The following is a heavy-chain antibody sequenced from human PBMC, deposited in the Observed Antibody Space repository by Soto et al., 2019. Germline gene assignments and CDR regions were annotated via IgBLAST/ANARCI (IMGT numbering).Heavy chain of an antibody. CDR2: ISGSGGST. D-gene: IGHD6-13*01. V-gene: IGHV3-23*01. CDR1: GFTFSSYA. Sequence: PGGSLRLSCAASGFTFSSYAMSWVRQAPGKGLEWVSAISGSGGSTYYADSVKGRFTISRDNSKNTLYLQMNSLRAEDTAVYYCAKIRLYSSSWYGLAFDSWGQGTIVTVSS. J-gene: IGHJ3*02. CDR3: AKIRLYSSSWYGLAFDS.